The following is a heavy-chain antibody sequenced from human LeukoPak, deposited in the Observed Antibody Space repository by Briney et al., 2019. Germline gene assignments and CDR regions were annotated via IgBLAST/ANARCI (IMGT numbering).Heavy chain of an antibody. V-gene: IGHV4-30-2*01. CDR2: IYHSGST. CDR3: ARSPNSLGYDFWSGYYNGAFDI. Sequence: SQTLSLTCTVSGGSISSGGYYWSWIRQPPGKGLEWIGYIYHSGSTYYNPSLKSRVTISVDRSKNQFSLKLSSVTAADTAVYYCARSPNSLGYDFWSGYYNGAFDIWGQGTMVTVSS. CDR1: GGSISSGGYY. J-gene: IGHJ3*02. D-gene: IGHD3-3*01.